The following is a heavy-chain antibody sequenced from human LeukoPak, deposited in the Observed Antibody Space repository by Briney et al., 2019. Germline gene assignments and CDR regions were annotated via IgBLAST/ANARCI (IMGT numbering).Heavy chain of an antibody. Sequence: PSETLSLTCTVSGGSISSGGYYWSWIRQHPGKGLEWIGYIYYSGSTYYNPSLKSRVTISVDTSKNQFSLKLSSVTAADTAVYYCARESTSYDILTGYYDYWGQGTLVTVSS. CDR1: GGSISSGGYY. J-gene: IGHJ4*02. CDR2: IYYSGST. V-gene: IGHV4-31*03. CDR3: ARESTSYDILTGYYDY. D-gene: IGHD3-9*01.